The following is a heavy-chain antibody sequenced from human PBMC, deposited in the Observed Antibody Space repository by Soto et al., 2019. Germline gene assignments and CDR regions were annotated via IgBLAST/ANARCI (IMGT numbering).Heavy chain of an antibody. CDR1: GFTFSNAW. Sequence: GGTLRLSCAVSGFTFSNAWITCVRQAAGKGQEWVGRIKSKTDGGTTDYAAPVRGRFFISRDNSRNTLYLQTSSLRHEDTAVYYCAKDGGPAYCNSPGCSAEHFDYWGQGTQVTVSS. CDR2: IKSKTDGGTT. J-gene: IGHJ4*02. CDR3: AKDGGPAYCNSPGCSAEHFDY. V-gene: IGHV3-15*01. D-gene: IGHD2-2*01.